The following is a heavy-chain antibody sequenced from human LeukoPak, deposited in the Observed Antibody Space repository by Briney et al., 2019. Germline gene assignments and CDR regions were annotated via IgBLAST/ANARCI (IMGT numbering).Heavy chain of an antibody. CDR3: AKWSSVGELAGSLFDF. D-gene: IGHD3-16*01. Sequence: GGSLRLSCAVSGFTFANYAMSWVRQAPGEGLEWVSAISGGGGSTYYADSVKGRFTISRDSSKNTLYLQMNSLRVEDTAVYYCAKWSSVGELAGSLFDFWGQGTLVTVSS. CDR1: GFTFANYA. J-gene: IGHJ4*02. V-gene: IGHV3-23*01. CDR2: ISGGGGST.